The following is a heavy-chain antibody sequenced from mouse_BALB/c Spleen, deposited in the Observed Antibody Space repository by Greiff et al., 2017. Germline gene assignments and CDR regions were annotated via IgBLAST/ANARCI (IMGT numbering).Heavy chain of an antibody. J-gene: IGHJ3*01. CDR2: IRNKANGYTT. V-gene: IGHV7-3*02. CDR3: ARDSLYDYDGAY. Sequence: EVMLVESGGGLVQPGGSLRLSCATSGFTFTDYYMSWVRQPPGKALEWLGFIRNKANGYTTEYSASVKGRFTISRDNSQSILYLQMNTLRAEDSATYYCARDSLYDYDGAYWGQGTLVTVSA. CDR1: GFTFTDYY. D-gene: IGHD2-4*01.